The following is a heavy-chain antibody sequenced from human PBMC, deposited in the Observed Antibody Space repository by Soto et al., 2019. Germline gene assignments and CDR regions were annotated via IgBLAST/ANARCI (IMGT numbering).Heavy chain of an antibody. V-gene: IGHV1-69*01. Sequence: QVQLVQSGAEVKKPGSSVKVSCKASGGIFSTYAISWLRQAPGQGLEWMGGIIPLFGTPNYPQRFQGRVTITADESTSTAYMELSRLRSEYTAVYYCARDRDDYGSGNYYNRIDFWGQGTLVTVSS. CDR2: IIPLFGTP. J-gene: IGHJ4*02. D-gene: IGHD3-10*01. CDR1: GGIFSTYA. CDR3: ARDRDDYGSGNYYNRIDF.